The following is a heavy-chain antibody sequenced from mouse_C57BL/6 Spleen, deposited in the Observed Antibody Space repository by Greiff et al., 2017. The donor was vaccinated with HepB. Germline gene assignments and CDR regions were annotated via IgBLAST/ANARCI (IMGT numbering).Heavy chain of an antibody. V-gene: IGHV1-82*01. Sequence: QVQLQQSGPELVKPGASVKISCKASGYAFSSSWMNWVKQRPGKGLEWIGRIYPGDGDTNYNGKFKGKATLTADKSSSTAYMQLSSLTSEDSAVYFCARRGEIYFDYWGEGTTLTVSS. CDR2: IYPGDGDT. D-gene: IGHD5-1-1*01. CDR1: GYAFSSSW. J-gene: IGHJ2*01. CDR3: ARRGEIYFDY.